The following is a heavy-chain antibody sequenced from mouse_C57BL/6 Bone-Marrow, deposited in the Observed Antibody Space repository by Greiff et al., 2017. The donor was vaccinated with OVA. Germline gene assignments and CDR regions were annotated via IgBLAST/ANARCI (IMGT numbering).Heavy chain of an antibody. CDR1: GYSITSGYY. D-gene: IGHD2-5*01. J-gene: IGHJ3*01. CDR3: ASPYYSNYVAWFAY. V-gene: IGHV3-6*01. CDR2: ISYDGSN. Sequence: EVKVEESGPGLVKPSQSLSLTCSVTGYSITSGYYWNWIRQFPGNKLEWMGYISYDGSNNYNPSLKNRISITRDTSKNQFFLKLNSVTTEDTATYYCASPYYSNYVAWFAYWGQGTLVTVSA.